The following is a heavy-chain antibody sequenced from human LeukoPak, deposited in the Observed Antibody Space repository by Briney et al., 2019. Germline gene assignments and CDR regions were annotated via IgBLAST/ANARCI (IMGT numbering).Heavy chain of an antibody. Sequence: GRSLRLSCAASGFTFDDYAMHWVRQAPGKGLEWVSGISWNSGSIGYADSVKGRFTISRDNAKNSLYLQMNSLRAEDTALYYCAKDKSYSSRANAFDIWGQGTMVTVSS. CDR2: ISWNSGSI. J-gene: IGHJ3*02. V-gene: IGHV3-9*01. CDR3: AKDKSYSSRANAFDI. D-gene: IGHD6-13*01. CDR1: GFTFDDYA.